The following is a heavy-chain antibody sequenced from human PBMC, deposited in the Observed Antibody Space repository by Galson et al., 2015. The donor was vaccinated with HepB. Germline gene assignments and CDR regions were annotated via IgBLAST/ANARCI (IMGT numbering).Heavy chain of an antibody. J-gene: IGHJ5*02. CDR3: ARELRIIAAGPRLYWFDP. CDR2: ISAYNGNT. CDR1: GYTFTSYG. Sequence: SVKVSCKASGYTFTSYGISWVRQAPGQGLEWMGWISAYNGNTNYAQKLQGRVTMTTDTSTSTAYMELRSLRSDDTAVYYCARELRIIAAGPRLYWFDPWGQGTLVTVSS. D-gene: IGHD6-13*01. V-gene: IGHV1-18*04.